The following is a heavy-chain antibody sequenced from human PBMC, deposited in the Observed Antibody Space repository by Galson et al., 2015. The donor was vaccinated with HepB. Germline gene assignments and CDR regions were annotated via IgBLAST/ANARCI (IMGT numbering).Heavy chain of an antibody. CDR3: ARAGGRSWLDP. D-gene: IGHD3-16*01. CDR2: INAGKGNT. V-gene: IGHV1-3*01. J-gene: IGHJ5*02. Sequence: SCKASGFIFTTYTMHWVRQAPGQRLEWMGWINAGKGNTKYSQNFQGRVTITRDTSASTAYMELSSLRSEDTAVYYCARAGGRSWLDPWGQGTLVTVSS. CDR1: GFIFTTYT.